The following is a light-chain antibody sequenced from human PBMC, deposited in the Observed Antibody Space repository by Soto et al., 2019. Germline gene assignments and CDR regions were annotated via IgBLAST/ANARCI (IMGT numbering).Light chain of an antibody. CDR1: QSVSSSY. CDR2: GAS. V-gene: IGKV3D-15*01. CDR3: QQYNNWPPIT. J-gene: IGKJ5*01. Sequence: EIEMTQSPGTLSLSPGERATLSCRASQSVSSSYLAWYQQKPGQAPRLLIYGASTRATGIPARFSGSGSGTEFTLTISSLQSEDFAVYYCQQYNNWPPITFGQGTRLEI.